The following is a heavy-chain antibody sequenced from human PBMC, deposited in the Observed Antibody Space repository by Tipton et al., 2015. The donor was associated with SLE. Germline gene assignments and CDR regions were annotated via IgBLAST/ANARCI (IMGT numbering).Heavy chain of an antibody. CDR3: AKDLSWVISSSWLDY. CDR2: ISGSGGST. D-gene: IGHD6-13*01. V-gene: IGHV3-23*01. J-gene: IGHJ4*02. CDR1: GFTFSSYA. Sequence: GSLRLSCAASGFTFSSYAMSWVRQAPGKGLEWVSAISGSGGSTYYADSVKGRFTISRDNSKNTLYLQMNSLRAEDTAVYYCAKDLSWVISSSWLDYWGQGTLVTVSS.